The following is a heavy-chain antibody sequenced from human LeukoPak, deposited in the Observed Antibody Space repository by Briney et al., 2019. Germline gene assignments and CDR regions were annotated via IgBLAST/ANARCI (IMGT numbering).Heavy chain of an antibody. J-gene: IGHJ4*02. CDR3: ARAPDYVGYTYGYDY. CDR1: GFTFSGYW. V-gene: IGHV3-21*01. D-gene: IGHD5-18*01. CDR2: TSSYSSYI. Sequence: GGSLRVSCAASGFTFSGYWMSWVRQAPGKGVECVSSTSSYSSYIYYADSVKGRFTISRDNAKNSLYLQMNSLRAEDTAMYYCARAPDYVGYTYGYDYWGQGTLVTVSS.